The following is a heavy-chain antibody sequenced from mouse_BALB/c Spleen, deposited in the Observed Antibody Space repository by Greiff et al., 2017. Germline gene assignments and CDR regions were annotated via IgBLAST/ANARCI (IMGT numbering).Heavy chain of an antibody. V-gene: IGHV1-63*01. CDR2: IYPGSGNT. CDR3: ARSRGNYSWFAY. CDR1: GYAFTNYW. J-gene: IGHJ3*01. D-gene: IGHD2-1*01. Sequence: VQLQQSGAELVRPGTSVKISCKASGYAFTNYWLGWVKQRPGHGLEWIGDIYPGSGNTYYNEKFKGKATLTADKSSSTAYMQLSSLTSEDSAVYFCARSRGNYSWFAYWGQGTLVTVSA.